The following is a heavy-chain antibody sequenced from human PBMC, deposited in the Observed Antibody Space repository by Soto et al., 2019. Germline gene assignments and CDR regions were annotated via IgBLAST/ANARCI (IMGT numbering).Heavy chain of an antibody. CDR1: GFTFSSYA. J-gene: IGHJ4*02. D-gene: IGHD3-22*01. CDR2: ISGSGGST. CDR3: AKVVSYYYDSSGYLFY. V-gene: IGHV3-23*01. Sequence: GGSLRLSCAASGFTFSSYAMSWVRQAPGKGLEWVSAISGSGGSTYYADSVKGRFTISRDNSKNTLYLQMNSLRAEDTAVYYCAKVVSYYYDSSGYLFYWGQGTLVTVYS.